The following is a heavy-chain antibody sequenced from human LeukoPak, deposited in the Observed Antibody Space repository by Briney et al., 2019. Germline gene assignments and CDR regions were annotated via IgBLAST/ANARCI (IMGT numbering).Heavy chain of an antibody. CDR1: GGSISSGGYS. V-gene: IGHV4-30-2*01. Sequence: PSETLSLTCAVSGGSISSGGYSWSWIRQPPGKGLEWIGYIYHSGSTYYNPSLKSRVTISVDRSKNQFSLKLSSVTAADTAVYYCARVDTAMEGWFDPWGQGTLVTVSS. CDR2: IYHSGST. D-gene: IGHD5-18*01. CDR3: ARVDTAMEGWFDP. J-gene: IGHJ5*02.